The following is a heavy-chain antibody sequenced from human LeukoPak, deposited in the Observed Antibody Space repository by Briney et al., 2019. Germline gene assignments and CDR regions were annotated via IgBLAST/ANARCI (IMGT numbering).Heavy chain of an antibody. CDR1: GFTFSSYD. D-gene: IGHD6-6*01. J-gene: IGHJ6*03. Sequence: GGSLRLSCAASGFTFSSYDMHWVRQATGKGLEWVSAIGTAGDTYYPGSVKGRFTISRENAKNSLYLQMNSLRAGDTAVYYCARVSRGIAARPDGDYYYYYMDVWGKGTTVTVYS. CDR3: ARVSRGIAARPDGDYYYYYMDV. V-gene: IGHV3-13*01. CDR2: IGTAGDT.